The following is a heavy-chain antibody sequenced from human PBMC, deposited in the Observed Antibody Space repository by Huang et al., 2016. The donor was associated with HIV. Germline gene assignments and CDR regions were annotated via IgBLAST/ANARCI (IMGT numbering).Heavy chain of an antibody. CDR3: AKGSGHFDS. CDR2: SSYGGNGR. J-gene: IGHJ5*01. V-gene: IGHV3-30*18. Sequence: QVWLVESGGGVVQPGRPLRLSCVGSGFSFSSYGIHWVRQAPGKGLEWVAFSSYGGNGRSYAGSVKGRFSISRQNAKSTVSLQMNSLRVEDSGVYFCAKGSGHFDSWGQGTLVTVSP. D-gene: IGHD2-8*02. CDR1: GFSFSSYG.